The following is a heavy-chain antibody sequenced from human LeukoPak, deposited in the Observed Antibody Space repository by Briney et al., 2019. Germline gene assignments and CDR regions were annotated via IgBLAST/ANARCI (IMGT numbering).Heavy chain of an antibody. CDR1: GGSISRGSYH. CDR2: FYTSGST. J-gene: IGHJ4*02. Sequence: SETLSLTCTVSGGSISRGSYHWSWIRQPARKGLEWIGRFYTSGSTYYNPSLKSRVTISVDTSKNQFSLKLSSVTAADTAVYYCARGYGSGSYWGQGTLVTVSS. D-gene: IGHD3-10*01. CDR3: ARGYGSGSY. V-gene: IGHV4-61*02.